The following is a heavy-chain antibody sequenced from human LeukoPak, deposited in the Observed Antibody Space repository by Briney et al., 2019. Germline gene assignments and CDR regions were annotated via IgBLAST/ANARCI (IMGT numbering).Heavy chain of an antibody. CDR1: GGSISSSSYY. J-gene: IGHJ3*02. Sequence: KPSETLSLTCTASGGSISSSSYYWGWIRQPPGKGLEWIGEISQSGSTNYNPSLKSRVHISLDTYENQFSLKLSSVTAADTAVYYCARALGAFDIWGQGTMVTVSS. CDR2: ISQSGST. V-gene: IGHV4-39*07. CDR3: ARALGAFDI.